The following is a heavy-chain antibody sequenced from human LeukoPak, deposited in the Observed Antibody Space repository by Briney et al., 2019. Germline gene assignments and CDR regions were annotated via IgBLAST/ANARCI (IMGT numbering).Heavy chain of an antibody. CDR2: ISGSGGST. J-gene: IGHJ6*03. D-gene: IGHD2-21*02. V-gene: IGHV3-23*01. Sequence: GGSLRLSCAASGFTFSSYAMNWVRQAPGKGLEWVSVISGSGGSTYYADSVKRRFTISRDNSKNTLYLQMNSLRAEDTAVYHCAKSLLWWCLPDPYYYYYMDVWGKGTTVTVPS. CDR3: AKSLLWWCLPDPYYYYYMDV. CDR1: GFTFSSYA.